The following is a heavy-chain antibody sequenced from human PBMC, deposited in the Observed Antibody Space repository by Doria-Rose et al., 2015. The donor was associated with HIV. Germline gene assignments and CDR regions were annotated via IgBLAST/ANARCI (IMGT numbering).Heavy chain of an antibody. D-gene: IGHD6-13*01. CDR2: IFSDDDR. V-gene: IGHV2-26*01. CDR1: GVSLSSPGMG. CDR3: ARIKSSRWYHKYYFDF. J-gene: IGHJ4*02. Sequence: QVTLKESGPVLVKPTETLTLTCTVSGVSLSSPGMGASWIRQPPGKALEWLAKIFSDDDRSYKTSLKSRLTISRGTSKSQVVLTMTDMDPVDTATYYCARIKSSRWYHKYYFDFWGQGTLVIVSA.